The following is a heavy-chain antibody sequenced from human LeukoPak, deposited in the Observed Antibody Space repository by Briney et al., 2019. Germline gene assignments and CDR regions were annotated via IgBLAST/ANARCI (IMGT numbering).Heavy chain of an antibody. CDR1: GFTFSSYE. D-gene: IGHD1-26*01. CDR3: ARGGHDGTYYLSY. CDR2: ISSSGSTI. J-gene: IGHJ4*02. Sequence: PGGSLRLSCAASGFTFSSYEMNWVRQAPGKGLEWVSYISSSGSTIYYADSVKGRLTISRDNAKNSLFLQMNSLRAEDTAVYYCARGGHDGTYYLSYWGQGTLVTVSS. V-gene: IGHV3-48*03.